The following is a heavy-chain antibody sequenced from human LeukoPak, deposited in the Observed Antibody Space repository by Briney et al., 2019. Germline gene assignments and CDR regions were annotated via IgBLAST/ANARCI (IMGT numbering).Heavy chain of an antibody. CDR1: GVPISSNY. D-gene: IGHD5-24*01. CDR2: VYDSGST. CDR3: AKGAGRDGYNFR. J-gene: IGHJ4*02. Sequence: PADTLSLICAVSGVPISSNYGSWIRQPPGKGLECIGYVYDSGSTNYIHSLKSRVTISAETAKNQPSLKLNSGTAADTAVYYCAKGAGRDGYNFRGGQGILVTVCS. V-gene: IGHV4-59*07.